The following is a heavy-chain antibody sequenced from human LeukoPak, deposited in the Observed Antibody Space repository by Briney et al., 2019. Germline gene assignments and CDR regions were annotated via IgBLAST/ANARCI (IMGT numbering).Heavy chain of an antibody. V-gene: IGHV1-69*05. CDR2: IIPIFDTT. CDR3: ARGGSYFDY. J-gene: IGHJ4*02. Sequence: SVRVSCKASGYTFTSYYMHWVRQAPGQGLEWMGRIIPIFDTTTYAQKFQGRVTITTDESTSTAYMELSSLRSEDTAVYYCARGGSYFDYWGQGTLVTVSS. CDR1: GYTFTSYY. D-gene: IGHD5-12*01.